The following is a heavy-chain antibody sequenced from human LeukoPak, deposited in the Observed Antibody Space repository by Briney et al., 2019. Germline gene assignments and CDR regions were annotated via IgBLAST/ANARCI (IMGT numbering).Heavy chain of an antibody. CDR3: ARGPPHSSGWTGFDY. J-gene: IGHJ4*02. D-gene: IGHD6-19*01. Sequence: ASVTVSFTSSVYTFTIYDINWVRHAPGQGLELKGLMNPNSGNTGYAQKFQGRVTMTRNTSISTAYMELSSLRSEDTAVYYCARGPPHSSGWTGFDYWGQGTLVTVPS. V-gene: IGHV1-8*01. CDR1: VYTFTIYD. CDR2: MNPNSGNT.